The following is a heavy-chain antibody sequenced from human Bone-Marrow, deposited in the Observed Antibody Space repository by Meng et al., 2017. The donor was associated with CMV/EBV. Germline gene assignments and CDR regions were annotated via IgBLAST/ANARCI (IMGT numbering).Heavy chain of an antibody. CDR3: ARQSMIRVLTDAFDI. V-gene: IGHV3-48*03. CDR2: ISSSGSTI. D-gene: IGHD3-22*01. CDR1: GFTFSSYE. Sequence: GGSLRLSCAASGFTFSSYEMNWVRQAPGKGLEWVSYISSSGSTIYYADSVKGRFTISRDNAKNSLYLQMNSLRAEDTAVYYCARQSMIRVLTDAFDICGQGTMVTVSS. J-gene: IGHJ3*02.